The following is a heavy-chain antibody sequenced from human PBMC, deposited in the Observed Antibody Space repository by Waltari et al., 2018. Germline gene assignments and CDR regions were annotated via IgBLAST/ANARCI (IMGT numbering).Heavy chain of an antibody. V-gene: IGHV3-21*01. CDR2: ISSSSSYI. CDR1: GFTFSSYS. CDR3: AREYYDSSGYYYWGYYYDGMDV. D-gene: IGHD3-22*01. Sequence: EVQLVESGGGLVKPGGSLRLSCAASGFTFSSYSMNWVRQAPGKGLEWVSSISSSSSYIYYADSVKGRFTIARENAKNSLYLKMNSLRVEDTAVYYCAREYYDSSGYYYWGYYYDGMDVWGQGTTVTVSS. J-gene: IGHJ6*02.